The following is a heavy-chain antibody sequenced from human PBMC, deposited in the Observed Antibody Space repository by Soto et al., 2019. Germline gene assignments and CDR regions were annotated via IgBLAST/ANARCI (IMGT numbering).Heavy chain of an antibody. D-gene: IGHD2-15*01. CDR1: GFTFSDYY. V-gene: IGHV3-11*01. Sequence: QVQLVESGGGLVKPGGSLRLSCAASGFTFSDYYMYWIRQAPGKGLDWVSYISNSGTTIYYADSVKGRFTISRDNAKNTLFLQMNSLRADDTAVYYCARRLGYCSGGSCPTDSWGQGTLVTVSS. J-gene: IGHJ4*02. CDR2: ISNSGTTI. CDR3: ARRLGYCSGGSCPTDS.